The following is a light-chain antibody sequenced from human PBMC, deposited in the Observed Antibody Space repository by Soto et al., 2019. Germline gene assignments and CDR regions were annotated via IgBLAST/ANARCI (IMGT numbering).Light chain of an antibody. CDR1: QNINNY. CDR2: AAS. V-gene: IGKV1-39*01. CDR3: QQSYIEPWGT. J-gene: IGKJ1*01. Sequence: DIQITQSPSSLSSSVGDRVTITCLSSQNINNYLNWYQQRPGKAPRLLMYAASTLQSGVPSRFSGSGSGTDFTLAISSLQPEDFATYYCQQSYIEPWGTCGQGTKVDIK.